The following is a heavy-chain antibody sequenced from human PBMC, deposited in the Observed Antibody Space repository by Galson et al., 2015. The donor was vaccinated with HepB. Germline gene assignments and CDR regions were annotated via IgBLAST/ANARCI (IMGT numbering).Heavy chain of an antibody. CDR1: GFTFSSYA. CDR3: AKGGHYGGINAIFYY. CDR2: ISGSGGST. D-gene: IGHD4-23*01. V-gene: IGHV3-23*01. J-gene: IGHJ4*02. Sequence: SLRLSCAASGFTFSSYAMSWVRQAPGKGLEWVSAISGSGGSTYYADSVKGRFTISRDNSKNTLYLQMNSLRAEDTAVYYCAKGGHYGGINAIFYYWGQGALVTVSS.